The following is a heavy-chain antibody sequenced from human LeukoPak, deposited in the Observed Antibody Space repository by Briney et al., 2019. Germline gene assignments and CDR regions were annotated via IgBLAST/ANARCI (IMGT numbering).Heavy chain of an antibody. V-gene: IGHV5-51*01. CDR2: TFAGYSYT. D-gene: IGHD4-17*01. CDR3: ARHFHPAGTTGGYFDV. J-gene: IGHJ2*01. Sequence: GESLKISCQSSGYNFTPYWIVWVRQMPGKGLEWMGITFAGYSYTIYSPSFQGQVTMSVDKSISTAYLQWSSLKASDTAMYYCARHFHPAGTTGGYFDVWGRGTLVTVSA. CDR1: GYNFTPYW.